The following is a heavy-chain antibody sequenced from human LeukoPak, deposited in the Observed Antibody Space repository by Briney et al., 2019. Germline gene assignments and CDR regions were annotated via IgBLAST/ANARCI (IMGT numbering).Heavy chain of an antibody. CDR3: ARQNRYCSSTNCYGDLDY. J-gene: IGHJ4*02. CDR1: GYTFSGYW. CDR2: IFPDDSDT. D-gene: IGHD2-2*01. V-gene: IGHV5-51*01. Sequence: GESLKISCRGSGYTFSGYWIAWVRQTPGKGLAWMGIIFPDDSDTTYSPSFQGQVTMSADKSISTAYLQWSSLKASDTAMYYCARQNRYCSSTNCYGDLDYWGQGSLVTVSS.